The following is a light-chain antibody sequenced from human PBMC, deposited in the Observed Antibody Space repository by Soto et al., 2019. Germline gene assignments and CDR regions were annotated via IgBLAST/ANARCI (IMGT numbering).Light chain of an antibody. Sequence: EVVMTQTPATLSVSPGERATLSCRASQCISTNLAWYQQKPGQAPRLLIYGASTRATGIPARFSGSGSGTEFSLTISSLRSEDFAVYYCQHYNNWPPWTFGQGTKVEIK. CDR2: GAS. J-gene: IGKJ1*01. CDR3: QHYNNWPPWT. CDR1: QCISTN. V-gene: IGKV3-15*01.